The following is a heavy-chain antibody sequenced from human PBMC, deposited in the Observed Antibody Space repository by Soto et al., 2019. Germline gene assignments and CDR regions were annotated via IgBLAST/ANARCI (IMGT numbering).Heavy chain of an antibody. V-gene: IGHV4-30-2*01. Sequence: QLQLQESGSGLVKPSQTLSLTCAVSGGSISSGGYSWSWIRQPPGKGLEWIGYIYHSGSTYYNPSRKSLATTSVHRSKRPFPLKLTSVTAADTAVYYCPRFEGGWVDPWGQGTLVTVSS. J-gene: IGHJ5*02. CDR1: GGSISSGGYS. CDR2: IYHSGST. CDR3: PRFEGGWVDP. D-gene: IGHD3-16*01.